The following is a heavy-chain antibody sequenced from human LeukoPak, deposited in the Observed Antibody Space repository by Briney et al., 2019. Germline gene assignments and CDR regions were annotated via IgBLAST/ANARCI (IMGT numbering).Heavy chain of an antibody. Sequence: PGGSLRLSCAASGFTFTNFAISWVRQAPGKGLEWVSSISSSSSYIYYADSVKGRFTISRNNAKNSLYLQMNSLRAEDTAVYYCAREGAGPKTYFDYWGQGTLVTVSS. V-gene: IGHV3-21*01. CDR1: GFTFTNFA. D-gene: IGHD1-26*01. CDR3: AREGAGPKTYFDY. CDR2: ISSSSSYI. J-gene: IGHJ4*02.